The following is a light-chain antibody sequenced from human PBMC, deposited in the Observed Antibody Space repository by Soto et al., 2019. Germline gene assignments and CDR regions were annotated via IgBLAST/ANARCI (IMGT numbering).Light chain of an antibody. CDR3: TSYTEDHPRFHV. CDR2: DVT. Sequence: QSALAQPASVSGSPGQSITISCTGTRSDVGHYDYVSWYQQHPGRAPKLIIYDVTRRPSGISNRFSGSKSGNTASLVISGLQAEDVADYYCTSYTEDHPRFHVFGSGTEVTDL. V-gene: IGLV2-14*01. CDR1: RSDVGHYDY. J-gene: IGLJ1*01.